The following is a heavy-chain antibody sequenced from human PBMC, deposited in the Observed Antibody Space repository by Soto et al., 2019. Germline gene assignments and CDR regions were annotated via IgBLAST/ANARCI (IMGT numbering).Heavy chain of an antibody. V-gene: IGHV3-74*01. J-gene: IGHJ4*02. CDR3: ARVGYGSGSYHFDY. CDR1: GFTFSSYS. CDR2: INSDGSTT. D-gene: IGHD3-10*01. Sequence: PGGSLRLSCAASGFTFSSYSMNWVRQAPGKGLVWVSRINSDGSTTSYTDSVKGRFTISRDNAKNTLYLQMNSLRAEDTAVYYCARVGYGSGSYHFDYWGQGTLVTVSS.